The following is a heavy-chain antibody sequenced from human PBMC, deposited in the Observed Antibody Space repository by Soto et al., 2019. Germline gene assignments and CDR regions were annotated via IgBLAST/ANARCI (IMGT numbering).Heavy chain of an antibody. J-gene: IGHJ4*02. Sequence: SVKVSCKASGGTFSSYAISWVRQAPGQGLEWMGGIIPIFGTANYAQKFQGRVTITADESTSAAYVELSSLRSEDTAVYYCAREKDGYNYDYWGQGTLVTVSS. V-gene: IGHV1-69*13. D-gene: IGHD5-12*01. CDR1: GGTFSSYA. CDR2: IIPIFGTA. CDR3: AREKDGYNYDY.